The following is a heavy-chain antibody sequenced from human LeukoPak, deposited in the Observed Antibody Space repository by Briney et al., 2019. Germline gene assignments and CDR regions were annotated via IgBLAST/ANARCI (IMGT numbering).Heavy chain of an antibody. CDR2: IYHSGST. CDR3: ARGGGYYYDSSGYPGGVDY. D-gene: IGHD3-22*01. J-gene: IGHJ4*02. Sequence: SGTLSLTCAVSGGSISSTNWWSWVRQPPGKGLEWIGEIYHSGSTNYNPSLKSRVTISVDKSKNQSSLKLSSVTAADTAVYYCARGGGYYYDSSGYPGGVDYWGQGTLVTVSS. CDR1: GGSISSTNW. V-gene: IGHV4-4*02.